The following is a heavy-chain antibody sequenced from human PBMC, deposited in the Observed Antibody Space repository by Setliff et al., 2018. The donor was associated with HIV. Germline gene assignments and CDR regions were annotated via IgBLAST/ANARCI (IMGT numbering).Heavy chain of an antibody. J-gene: IGHJ3*02. CDR1: GFTFISYG. CDR3: AKMHTAMDPDTFDI. V-gene: IGHV3-30*02. Sequence: HPGGSLRLSCAVSGFTFISYGMYWVRQAPGKGLEWVAFIRYDGSYRYYVDSVKGRFTISRDSSKNTMFLQMNSLRVEDTAIYYCAKMHTAMDPDTFDIWGQGTMVTVSS. D-gene: IGHD5-18*01. CDR2: IRYDGSYR.